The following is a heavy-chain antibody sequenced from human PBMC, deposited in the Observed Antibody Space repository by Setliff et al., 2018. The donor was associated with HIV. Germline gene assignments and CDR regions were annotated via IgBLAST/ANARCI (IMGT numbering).Heavy chain of an antibody. V-gene: IGHV3-30*19. CDR3: ARDVNVRLSVEYYFDY. Sequence: GGTLRLSCAASGFTFSSYGMHWVRQAPGKGLEWVAVISIYDGSEKDYADSVKGRFTISRDNSKNMLYLEMNSLRAEDTAIYYCARDVNVRLSVEYYFDYWGQGTLVTVSS. J-gene: IGHJ4*02. D-gene: IGHD2-15*01. CDR2: ISIYDGSEK. CDR1: GFTFSSYG.